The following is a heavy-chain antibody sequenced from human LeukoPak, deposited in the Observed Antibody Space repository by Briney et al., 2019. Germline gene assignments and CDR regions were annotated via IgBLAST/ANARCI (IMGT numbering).Heavy chain of an antibody. Sequence: PGGSLRLSCEASGFTFSDYYMNWIRQAPGKGLEWLLYISTSGSTIYYADSVKGRFTISRDNAKNSLYLQMSSLRAEDTAVYYCARAGSGSYYPAEYWGQGTLVTVSS. CDR3: ARAGSGSYYPAEY. D-gene: IGHD3-10*01. V-gene: IGHV3-11*01. J-gene: IGHJ4*02. CDR1: GFTFSDYY. CDR2: ISTSGSTI.